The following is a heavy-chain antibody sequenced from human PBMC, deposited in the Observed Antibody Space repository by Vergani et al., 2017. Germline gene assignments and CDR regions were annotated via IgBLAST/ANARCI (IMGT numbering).Heavy chain of an antibody. V-gene: IGHV3-48*01. CDR2: ISSSSSTI. D-gene: IGHD2/OR15-2a*01. Sequence: EVQLVESGGGLVQPGGSLRLSCAASGFTFSSYSMNWVRQAPGKGLEWVSYISSSSSTIYYADSVKGRFTISRDNSKNTLYLQMNSLRAEDTAVYYCAKVDFREFDYWGQGTLVTVSS. J-gene: IGHJ4*02. CDR1: GFTFSSYS. CDR3: AKVDFREFDY.